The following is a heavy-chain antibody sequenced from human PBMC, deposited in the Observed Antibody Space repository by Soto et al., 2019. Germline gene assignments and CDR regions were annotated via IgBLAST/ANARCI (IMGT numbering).Heavy chain of an antibody. CDR1: GFTFSSYS. V-gene: IGHV3-48*01. CDR3: GRDPHPAGVFDI. Sequence: VGSHRLSCASSGFTFSSYSMNWVRQATGKGLEWVSYISSSSSTIYYADSVKGRFTISRDNAKNSLYLQMNSLRAEDTAVYYCGRDPHPAGVFDIWGKGKRVT. J-gene: IGHJ3*02. CDR2: ISSSSSTI.